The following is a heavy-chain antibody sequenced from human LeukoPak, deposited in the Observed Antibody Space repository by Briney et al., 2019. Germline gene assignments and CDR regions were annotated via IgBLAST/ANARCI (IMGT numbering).Heavy chain of an antibody. D-gene: IGHD6-19*01. CDR2: IRYDGSNI. CDR1: GFTFSSYV. V-gene: IGHV3-33*08. Sequence: GGSLRLSCAASGFTFSSYVVHWVRQAPGKGLEWVAVIRYDGSNIYYADSVKGRFTISRDNSKNTLYLQMNRLRAEDTAVYYCARESLAVAGTWYFDYWGQGTLVTVSS. J-gene: IGHJ4*02. CDR3: ARESLAVAGTWYFDY.